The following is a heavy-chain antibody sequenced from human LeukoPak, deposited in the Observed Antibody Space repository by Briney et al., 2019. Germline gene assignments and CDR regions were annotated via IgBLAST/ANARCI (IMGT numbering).Heavy chain of an antibody. D-gene: IGHD1-26*01. V-gene: IGHV1-2*02. CDR3: ARVAVGDPFGP. CDR2: INPDNGGT. J-gene: IGHJ5*02. CDR1: GYRFTGYF. Sequence: ASVKVSCKASGYRFTGYFMHWVRQAPGQGLEWMGWINPDNGGTSYAQKLQGRVTMTRDTSISTAYMELSRLISDDSAIYYCARVAVGDPFGPWGQGTLVTVSS.